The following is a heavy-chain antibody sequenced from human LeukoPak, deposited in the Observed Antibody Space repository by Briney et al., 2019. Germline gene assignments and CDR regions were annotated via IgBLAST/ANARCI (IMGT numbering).Heavy chain of an antibody. CDR1: GFTFNDYY. CDR3: ARDSRYCSSTSCYIFTFDY. Sequence: PGGSLRLSCAASGFTFNDYYMSWIRQAPGKGLEWVSYISSSGSTIYYADSVKGRFAISRDNAKNSLYLQMNSLRAEDTAVYYCARDSRYCSSTSCYIFTFDYWGQGTLVTVSS. J-gene: IGHJ4*02. D-gene: IGHD2-2*01. CDR2: ISSSGSTI. V-gene: IGHV3-11*04.